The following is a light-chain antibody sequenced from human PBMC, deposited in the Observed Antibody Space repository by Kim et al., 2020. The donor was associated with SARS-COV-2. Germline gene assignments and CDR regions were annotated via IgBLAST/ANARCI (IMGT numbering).Light chain of an antibody. Sequence: LSPGERATRSCRASESVNRYLSWYRQRPGQPPRLVIYDTANRATGIPARFSGSGSGTDFTLTISSLEPEDFAIYYCQQRANWPLTFGGGTKVDIK. CDR3: QQRANWPLT. CDR1: ESVNRY. V-gene: IGKV3-11*01. J-gene: IGKJ4*01. CDR2: DTA.